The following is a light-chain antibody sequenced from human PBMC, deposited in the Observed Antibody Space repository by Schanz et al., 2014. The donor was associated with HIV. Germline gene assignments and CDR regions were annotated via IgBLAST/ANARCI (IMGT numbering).Light chain of an antibody. J-gene: IGKJ2*01. CDR2: AAS. Sequence: AIRMTQSPSSFSASTGDRVTITCRASQGISSYLAWYQQKPGKAPKLLIYAASTLHTGVPLRFSGSGSGTDFTLTINGLQPDDFATYYCQQLNSFPYTFGQGTMLEI. V-gene: IGKV1-8*01. CDR1: QGISSY. CDR3: QQLNSFPYT.